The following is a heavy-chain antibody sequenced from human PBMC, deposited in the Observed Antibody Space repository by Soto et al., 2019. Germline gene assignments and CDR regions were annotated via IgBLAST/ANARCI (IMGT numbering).Heavy chain of an antibody. J-gene: IGHJ4*02. CDR1: GFSINTGGVG. D-gene: IGHD4-4*01. CDR3: AQRRAISNKLFFDH. Sequence: QITLRESGPTLVTPTQTLTLSCTLSGFSINTGGVGVGWFRQPPGKAPEWLALLYWNADDRYSPSLRYRLSVTNAASENRVVLTMTHLDPTDTGTYDCAQRRAISNKLFFDHWGQGALVSVAS. V-gene: IGHV2-5*01. CDR2: LYWNADD.